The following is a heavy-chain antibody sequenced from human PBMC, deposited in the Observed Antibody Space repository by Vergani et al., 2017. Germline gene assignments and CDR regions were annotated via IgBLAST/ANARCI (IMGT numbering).Heavy chain of an antibody. V-gene: IGHV4-34*01. CDR1: GGSFSGYY. CDR3: ARHNYYDSSGYTFDY. D-gene: IGHD3-22*01. Sequence: QVQLQQWGAGLLKPSETLSLTCAVYGGSFSGYYWSWIRQPPGKGLEWIGEINHSGSTYYNPSLKSRVTISVDTSKNQFSLKLSSVTAADTAVYYCARHNYYDSSGYTFDYWGQGTLVTVAS. J-gene: IGHJ4*02. CDR2: INHSGST.